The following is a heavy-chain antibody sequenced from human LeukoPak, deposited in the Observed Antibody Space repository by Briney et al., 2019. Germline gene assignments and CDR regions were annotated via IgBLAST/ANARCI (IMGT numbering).Heavy chain of an antibody. Sequence: PSETLSLTCTASGGSISSYYWSWIRQPPGKGLEWIGYIYYSGSNNYNPSIKSRVTKSVDTSKNQFCLKLSSVTAADTAVYYCARFVYCGGDCYSAESRYFDYWGQGTLVTVSS. CDR2: IYYSGSN. V-gene: IGHV4-59*12. CDR1: GGSISSYY. J-gene: IGHJ4*02. CDR3: ARFVYCGGDCYSAESRYFDY. D-gene: IGHD2-21*02.